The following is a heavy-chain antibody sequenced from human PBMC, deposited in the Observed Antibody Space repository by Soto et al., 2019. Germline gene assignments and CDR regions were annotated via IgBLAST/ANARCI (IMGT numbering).Heavy chain of an antibody. D-gene: IGHD2-15*01. Sequence: GGSLRLSCAASGFTFSSYAMSWVRQAPGKGLEWVSAISGSGGSTYYADSVKGRFTISRDNSKNTLYLQMNGLRAEDTAVYYCAKDSHRPSWDIVVVVAARYGMDVWGQGTTVTVSS. J-gene: IGHJ6*02. CDR2: ISGSGGST. V-gene: IGHV3-23*01. CDR1: GFTFSSYA. CDR3: AKDSHRPSWDIVVVVAARYGMDV.